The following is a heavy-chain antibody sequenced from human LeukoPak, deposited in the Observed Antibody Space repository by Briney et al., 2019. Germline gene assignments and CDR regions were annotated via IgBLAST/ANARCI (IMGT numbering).Heavy chain of an antibody. CDR2: ISNNGGYA. D-gene: IGHD3-10*01. V-gene: IGHV3-23*01. CDR3: AEAPMIREPFDP. J-gene: IGHJ5*02. CDR1: GFTFSSSA. Sequence: GGSLRLSCAASGFTFSSSAMSWVRQAPGKGLEWVSAISNNGGYAYYADSVQGRFTISRDNSKSTLCLQMNSLRAEDTAVYYCAEAPMIREPFDPWGQGTLVTVSS.